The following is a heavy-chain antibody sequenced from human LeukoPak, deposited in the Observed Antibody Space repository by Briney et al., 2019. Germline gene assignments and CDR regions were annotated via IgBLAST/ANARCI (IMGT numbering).Heavy chain of an antibody. CDR1: GDKFSTYW. CDR3: ARRLGGGYSSSSSGNWFDP. J-gene: IGHJ5*02. CDR2: IYLGDSDT. D-gene: IGHD6-6*01. V-gene: IGHV5-51*01. Sequence: GESLKISCKGIGDKFSTYWIGWVRQMPGKGLEWMGSIYLGDSDTRYSPSFQGRVSLSADKSASTAYLQWSSLKASDTAMYYCARRLGGGYSSSSSGNWFDPWGQGTLVTVSS.